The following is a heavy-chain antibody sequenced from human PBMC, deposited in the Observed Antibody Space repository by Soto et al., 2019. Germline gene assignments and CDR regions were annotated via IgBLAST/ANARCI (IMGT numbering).Heavy chain of an antibody. CDR3: ARDGQVTPYYYYGMDV. J-gene: IGHJ6*02. CDR2: IYSGGST. CDR1: GFTVSSNY. Sequence: GSSLRLSCAASGFTVSSNYMSWVRQAPGKGLEWVSVIYSGGSTYYADSVKGRFTISRDNSKNTLYLQMNSLRAEDTAVYYCARDGQVTPYYYYGMDVWGQGTTVTGSS. V-gene: IGHV3-53*01. D-gene: IGHD4-4*01.